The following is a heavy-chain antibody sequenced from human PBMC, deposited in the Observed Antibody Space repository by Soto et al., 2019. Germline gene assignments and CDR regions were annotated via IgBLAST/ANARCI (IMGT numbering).Heavy chain of an antibody. CDR3: ATGLTLPVRPSFDT. Sequence: EVQLVESGGGLIQPGGSLRLSCAASGFTISGNYITWVRQAPGKGLEWVSVIFSGDNTFYSDSVKGRFTISRYSSKNTVYLQMNRLRGDDTAVYFCATGLTLPVRPSFDTWGQGTLLTVSS. CDR2: IFSGDNT. D-gene: IGHD2-21*02. CDR1: GFTISGNY. V-gene: IGHV3-53*01. J-gene: IGHJ5*02.